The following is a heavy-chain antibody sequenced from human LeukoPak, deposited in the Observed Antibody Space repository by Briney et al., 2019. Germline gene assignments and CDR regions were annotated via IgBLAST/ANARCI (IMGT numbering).Heavy chain of an antibody. D-gene: IGHD4-11*01. CDR2: INTNTGNP. CDR1: GYTFTSYA. CDR3: ARDQFGVTTHTNWFDP. J-gene: IGHJ5*02. Sequence: GASVKDSCKASGYTFTSYAMNWVRQAPGQGLEWMGWINTNTGNPTYAQGFTGRFVFSLDTSVSTAYLQISSLKAEDTAVYYCARDQFGVTTHTNWFDPWGQGTLVTVSS. V-gene: IGHV7-4-1*02.